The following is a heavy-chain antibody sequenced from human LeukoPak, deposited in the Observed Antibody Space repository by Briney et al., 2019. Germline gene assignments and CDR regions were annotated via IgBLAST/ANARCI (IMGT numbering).Heavy chain of an antibody. Sequence: GGSLRLSCAASGFIFSSHEMNWVRQAPGKGLEWVSYIGSSGTTLYYADSVKGRFTISRDNAKNTLYLQMNSLRAEDTAVYYCARVGSGGSCYNYWGQGTLVTVSS. CDR1: GFIFSSHE. CDR3: ARVGSGGSCYNY. J-gene: IGHJ4*02. CDR2: IGSSGTTL. D-gene: IGHD2-15*01. V-gene: IGHV3-48*03.